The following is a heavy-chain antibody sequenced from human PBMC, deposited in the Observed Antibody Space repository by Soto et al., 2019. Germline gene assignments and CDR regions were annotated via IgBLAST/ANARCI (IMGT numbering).Heavy chain of an antibody. Sequence: GGSLRISCAASGFTFSSYAMSWVRQAPGKGLEWVSAISGSGGSTYYADSVKGRFTISRDNSKNTLYLQMNSLRAEDTAVYYCARSGPLGGVDTAMVLTYYFDYWGQGTLVTVSS. V-gene: IGHV3-23*01. CDR3: ARSGPLGGVDTAMVLTYYFDY. CDR1: GFTFSSYA. CDR2: ISGSGGST. J-gene: IGHJ4*02. D-gene: IGHD5-18*01.